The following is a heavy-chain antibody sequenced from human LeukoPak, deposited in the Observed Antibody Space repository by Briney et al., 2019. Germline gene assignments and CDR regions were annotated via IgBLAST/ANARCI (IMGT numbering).Heavy chain of an antibody. CDR2: ISAYNGNT. CDR3: ARLGCSSTSCPFDY. V-gene: IGHV1-18*01. J-gene: IGHJ4*02. CDR1: GYTFTSYG. D-gene: IGHD2-2*01. Sequence: GASVKVSCKASGYTFTSYGISWVRQAPGQGLEWMGWISAYNGNTNYAQKLQGRVTMTTDTSTSTAYMELSSLRSEDTAVYYCARLGCSSTSCPFDYWGQGTLVIVSS.